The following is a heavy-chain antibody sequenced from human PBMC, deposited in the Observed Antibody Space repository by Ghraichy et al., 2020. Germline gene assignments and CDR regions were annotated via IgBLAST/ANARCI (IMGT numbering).Heavy chain of an antibody. Sequence: SETLSLTCTVSGGSISSSSYYWGWIRQPPGKGLEWIGSIYYSGSTYYNPSLKSRVTISVDTSKNQFSLKLSSVTAADTAVYYCARHVHIPYGDYEIDYWGQGTLVTVSS. V-gene: IGHV4-39*01. D-gene: IGHD4-17*01. J-gene: IGHJ4*02. CDR2: IYYSGST. CDR1: GGSISSSSYY. CDR3: ARHVHIPYGDYEIDY.